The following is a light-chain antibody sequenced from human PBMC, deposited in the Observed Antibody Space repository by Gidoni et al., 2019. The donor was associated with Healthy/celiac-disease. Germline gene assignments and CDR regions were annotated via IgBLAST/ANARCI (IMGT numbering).Light chain of an antibody. Sequence: DIQMTQSPSSLSASVGDRVTITCRASQSISSYLNWYQQKPGKAPKLLIYAASSLQSGVPSRFSGSGSGTDFTLTISSLQPEDFATYYCQQSYSTPLTLXXXTKVEIK. CDR3: QQSYSTPLT. CDR1: QSISSY. CDR2: AAS. V-gene: IGKV1-39*01. J-gene: IGKJ4*01.